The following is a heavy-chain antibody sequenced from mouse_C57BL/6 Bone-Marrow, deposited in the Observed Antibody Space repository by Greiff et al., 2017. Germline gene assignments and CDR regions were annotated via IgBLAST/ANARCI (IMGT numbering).Heavy chain of an antibody. Sequence: EVQRVESGGGLVKPGGSLKLSCAASGFTFSSYTMSWVRHTPEKRLQWVAAISGGGGNTYYPDSVKGRFTISRDKDKNILYLQMSSLRSEDTALYYCSRQVTTVLATKYFDVWGTGTTVTVSS. CDR2: ISGGGGNT. CDR1: GFTFSSYT. CDR3: SRQVTTVLATKYFDV. D-gene: IGHD1-1*01. J-gene: IGHJ1*03. V-gene: IGHV5-9*01.